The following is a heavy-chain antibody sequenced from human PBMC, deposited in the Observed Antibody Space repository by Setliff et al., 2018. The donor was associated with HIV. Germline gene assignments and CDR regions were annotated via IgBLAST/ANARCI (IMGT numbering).Heavy chain of an antibody. D-gene: IGHD2-2*01. Sequence: VASVKVSCKAFGYTFTSYFLHWVRQAPGQGLEWLGIIDPNGGATNNAQKLRGRLTVTTDTSTGTLYMELSNLRSDDSAVYYCARAGGGATDQAFDIWGQGTMVTVSS. CDR2: IDPNGGAT. CDR1: GYTFTSYF. J-gene: IGHJ3*02. V-gene: IGHV1-46*01. CDR3: ARAGGGATDQAFDI.